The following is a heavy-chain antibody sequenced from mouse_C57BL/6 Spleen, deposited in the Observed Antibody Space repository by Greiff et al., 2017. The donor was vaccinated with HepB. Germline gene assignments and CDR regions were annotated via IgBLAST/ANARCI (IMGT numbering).Heavy chain of an antibody. Sequence: VQLQQSGAELVRPGASVTLSCKASGYTFTDYEMHWVKQTPVHGLEWIGAIDPETGGTAYNQKFKGKAILTADKSSSTAYMDLRSLTSEYSAVYYCTRRDSNYGGYWYFDVWGTGTTVTVSS. V-gene: IGHV1-15*01. CDR2: IDPETGGT. CDR1: GYTFTDYE. CDR3: TRRDSNYGGYWYFDV. D-gene: IGHD2-5*01. J-gene: IGHJ1*03.